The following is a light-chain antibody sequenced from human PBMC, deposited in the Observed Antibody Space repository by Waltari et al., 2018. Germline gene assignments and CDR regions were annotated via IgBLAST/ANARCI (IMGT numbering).Light chain of an antibody. CDR3: QNHERLPAT. J-gene: IGKJ1*01. Sequence: EVVLSQSPGTLSLSPGERATRSCRASQSVSKYLAWYQQRPGQAPRLLIYAASTRATGVSDRFSGSGFGTDFSLTISRLEPEDFAVYFCQNHERLPATFGQGTKVEIK. V-gene: IGKV3-20*01. CDR1: QSVSKY. CDR2: AAS.